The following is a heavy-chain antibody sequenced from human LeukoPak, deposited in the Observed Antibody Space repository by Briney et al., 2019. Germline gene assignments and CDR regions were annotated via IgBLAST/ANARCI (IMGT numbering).Heavy chain of an antibody. D-gene: IGHD3-10*01. CDR3: ARVGAFSGSYSDY. CDR1: GFTFSDYY. V-gene: IGHV3-11*06. Sequence: GGSLRLSCAASGFTFSDYYMSWIHQVPGKGLEWVSYISSSNGYTNYADSVKGRFTISRDNAKNSLFLQMNSLRAEDTAVYYCARVGAFSGSYSDYWGQGTLVTVSS. J-gene: IGHJ4*02. CDR2: ISSSNGYT.